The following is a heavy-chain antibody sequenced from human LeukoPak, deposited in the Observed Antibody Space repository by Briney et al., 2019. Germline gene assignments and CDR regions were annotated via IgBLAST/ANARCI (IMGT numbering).Heavy chain of an antibody. J-gene: IGHJ3*02. D-gene: IGHD3-22*01. CDR2: IYYSGST. V-gene: IGHV4-31*03. Sequence: SDTLSLTCTVSGGSISSVGYYWSWIRQHPGKGLEWIGYIYYSGSTYYNPSLKSRVTISVDTSKNQFSLKLSSVTAADTAVYYCARDRIPYYDSSGYGFDAFDIWGQGTMVTVSS. CDR1: GGSISSVGYY. CDR3: ARDRIPYYDSSGYGFDAFDI.